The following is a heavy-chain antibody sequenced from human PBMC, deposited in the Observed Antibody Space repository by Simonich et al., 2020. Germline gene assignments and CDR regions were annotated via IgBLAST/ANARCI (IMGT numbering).Heavy chain of an antibody. CDR1: GGSISSYY. CDR2: IYYSGST. D-gene: IGHD1-20*01. J-gene: IGHJ4*02. Sequence: QVQLQESGPGLVKPSETLSLTCTVSGGSISSYYWSWIRQPPGKGLEWIGYIYYSGSTNYNPSLKSRVTISVDTSKNQFSLKLSSVTAADTAVYYCARARAHNWDRRIDYWGQGTLVTVSS. V-gene: IGHV4-59*01. CDR3: ARARAHNWDRRIDY.